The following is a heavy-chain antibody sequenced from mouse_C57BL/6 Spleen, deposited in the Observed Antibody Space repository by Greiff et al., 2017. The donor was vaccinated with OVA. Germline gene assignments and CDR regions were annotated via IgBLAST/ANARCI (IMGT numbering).Heavy chain of an antibody. CDR3: ARGDGTRFAY. V-gene: IGHV1-42*01. Sequence: EVHLVESGPELVKPGASVKISCKASGYSFTGYYMNWVKQSPEKSLEWIGEINPSTGGTTYNQKFKAKATLTVDKSSSTAYMQLKSLTSEDSAVYYCARGDGTRFAYWGQGTLVTVSA. CDR1: GYSFTGYY. J-gene: IGHJ3*01. CDR2: INPSTGGT. D-gene: IGHD2-3*01.